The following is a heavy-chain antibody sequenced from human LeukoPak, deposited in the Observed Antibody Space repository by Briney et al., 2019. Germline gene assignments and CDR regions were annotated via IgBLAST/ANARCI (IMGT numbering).Heavy chain of an antibody. J-gene: IGHJ4*02. CDR3: ARVLAAVPRGDY. CDR1: GYTFSSYY. D-gene: IGHD6-13*01. CDR2: MNPNSGNT. V-gene: IGHV1-8*01. Sequence: GASVKVSCKASGYTFSSYYMYWVRQAPGQGLEWMGWMNPNSGNTGYAQKFQGRVTMTRNTSISTAYMELSSLRSEDTAVYYCARVLAAVPRGDYWGQGTLVTVSS.